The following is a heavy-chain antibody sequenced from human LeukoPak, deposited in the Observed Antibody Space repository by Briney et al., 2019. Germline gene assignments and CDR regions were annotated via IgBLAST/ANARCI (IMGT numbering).Heavy chain of an antibody. D-gene: IGHD2-2*01. CDR3: ARLGGADIVVVPAASPYYFDY. J-gene: IGHJ4*02. CDR1: GSLFTSYW. V-gene: IGHV5-51*01. Sequence: GGSLQISCQGSGSLFTSYWIGGGRQLQGKGGEGMGMIYTGDSDTRYSPSFEGQVTISADNSISTAYLQWSSLKASDTAMYYCARLGGADIVVVPAASPYYFDYWGQGTLVTVSS. CDR2: IYTGDSDT.